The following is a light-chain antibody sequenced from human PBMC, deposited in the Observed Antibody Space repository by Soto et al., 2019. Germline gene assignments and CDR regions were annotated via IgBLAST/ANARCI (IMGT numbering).Light chain of an antibody. CDR1: SSDVGAYNY. CDR3: SSYTSSSTWV. CDR2: EVR. Sequence: QSALTQPASVSGSPGQSITISCTGTSSDVGAYNYVSWYQQHPGKAPKLMIYEVRNRPSGVSDRFSGSRSGNTASLTISGHQAEDESDYYCSSYTSSSTWVFGGGTKLTVL. V-gene: IGLV2-14*01. J-gene: IGLJ3*02.